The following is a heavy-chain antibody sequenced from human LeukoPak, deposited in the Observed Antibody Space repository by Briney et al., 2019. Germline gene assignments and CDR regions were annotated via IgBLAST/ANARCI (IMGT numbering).Heavy chain of an antibody. V-gene: IGHV3-21*01. CDR1: GFTFSSYA. D-gene: IGHD4-17*01. CDR2: ISSSSSYI. Sequence: GGSLRLSCAASGFTFSSYAMSWVRQASGKGLEWVSSISSSSSYIYYADSVKGRFTISRDNAKNSLYLQMNSLRAEDTAVYYCARVYGDVYFDYWGQGTLVTVSS. J-gene: IGHJ4*02. CDR3: ARVYGDVYFDY.